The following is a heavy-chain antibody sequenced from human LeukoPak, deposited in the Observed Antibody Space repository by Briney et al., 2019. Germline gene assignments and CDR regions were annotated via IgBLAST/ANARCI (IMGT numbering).Heavy chain of an antibody. V-gene: IGHV3-30-3*01. CDR3: ARPVDVDTAMVKGIGGNADAFDI. CDR1: GSTFSSYA. J-gene: IGHJ3*02. D-gene: IGHD5-18*01. CDR2: ISYDGSNK. Sequence: AGGSLRLSCAASGSTFSSYAMHWVRQAPGKGLEWVAVISYDGSNKYYADSVKGRFTISRDNSKNTLYLQMNSLRAEDTAVYYCARPVDVDTAMVKGIGGNADAFDIWGQGTMVTVSS.